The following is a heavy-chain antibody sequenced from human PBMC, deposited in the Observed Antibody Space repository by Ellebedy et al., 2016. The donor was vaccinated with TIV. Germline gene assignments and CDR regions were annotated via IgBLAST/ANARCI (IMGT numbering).Heavy chain of an antibody. Sequence: ASVKVSCXASGYTFTTYYIHWVRQAPGQGLEWLGWISVYNGNTNYAQKFQGRVTMTTDTATSTAYMELRSLRSDDTAVYYCARVIDWFDPWGQGTLVTVSS. V-gene: IGHV1-18*04. J-gene: IGHJ5*02. CDR2: ISVYNGNT. D-gene: IGHD3-22*01. CDR3: ARVIDWFDP. CDR1: GYTFTTYY.